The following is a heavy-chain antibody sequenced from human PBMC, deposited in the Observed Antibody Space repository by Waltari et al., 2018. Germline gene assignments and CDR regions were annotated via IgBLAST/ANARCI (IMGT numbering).Heavy chain of an antibody. J-gene: IGHJ3*02. CDR2: IIPIFGTA. V-gene: IGHV1-69*05. D-gene: IGHD5-12*01. CDR3: ASRPGYSGYDPISAAFDI. CDR1: GANFSSYA. Sequence: QVQLVQSGAEVKKPGSSVKVSCKASGANFSSYAFSWVRQAPGTGLEWMGGIIPIFGTANYAQKFQGRVTITTDESTSTAYMELSSLRSEDTAVYYCASRPGYSGYDPISAAFDIWGQGTMVTVSS.